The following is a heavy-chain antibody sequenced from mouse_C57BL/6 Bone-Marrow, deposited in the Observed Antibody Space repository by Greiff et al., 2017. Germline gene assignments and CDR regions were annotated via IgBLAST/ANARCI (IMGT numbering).Heavy chain of an antibody. CDR2: IYWDDDK. V-gene: IGHV8-12*01. CDR1: GFSLSTSGMG. Sequence: QVTLKESGPGILQSSQTLSLTCSFSGFSLSTSGMGVSWIRQPSGKGLEWLAHIYWDDDKRYNPSLKSRLTISKDTSRNQVFLKITSVDTADTATYYCARGLLRPHYYAMDYWGQGTSVTGSS. CDR3: ARGLLRPHYYAMDY. J-gene: IGHJ4*01. D-gene: IGHD1-2*01.